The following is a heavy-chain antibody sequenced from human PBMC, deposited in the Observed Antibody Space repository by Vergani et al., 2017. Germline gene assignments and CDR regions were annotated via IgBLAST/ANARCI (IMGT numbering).Heavy chain of an antibody. J-gene: IGHJ6*03. CDR3: ASVRPIGWTLRYCSSTSCYRRYTTDYYMDV. D-gene: IGHD2-2*02. CDR1: GGSFSGYY. Sequence: QVQLQQWGAGLLKPSETLSLTCAVYGGSFSGYYWSWIRQPPGKGLEWIGEINHSGSTNYNPSLKSRVTISVDTSKNQFSLKLSSVTAADTAVYHCASVRPIGWTLRYCSSTSCYRRYTTDYYMDVWGKGTTVTVSS. V-gene: IGHV4-34*01. CDR2: INHSGST.